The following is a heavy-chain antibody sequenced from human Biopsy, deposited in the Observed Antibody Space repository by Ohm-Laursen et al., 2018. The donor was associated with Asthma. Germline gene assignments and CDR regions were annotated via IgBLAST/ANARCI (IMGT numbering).Heavy chain of an antibody. CDR3: ARGVDRVTGLLDHFDS. D-gene: IGHD2-21*02. J-gene: IGHJ4*02. V-gene: IGHV4-61*08. Sequence: SDTLSLTCTVSGGSISSGGYYWSWIRQPPGKGLESIGHVYYSGSTNYNPSLKSRVTISIDASKNQFSLKLTSVTAADTAVYYCARGVDRVTGLLDHFDSWGQGTLVTVSS. CDR2: VYYSGST. CDR1: GGSISSGGYY.